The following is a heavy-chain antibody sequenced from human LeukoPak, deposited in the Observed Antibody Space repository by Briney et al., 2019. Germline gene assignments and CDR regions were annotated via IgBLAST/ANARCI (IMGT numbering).Heavy chain of an antibody. V-gene: IGHV1-2*02. CDR3: ARDDSSGYYPNWWFDP. CDR1: GYTFTGYY. Sequence: ASVKVSCKASGYTFTGYYMHWVRQAPGQGLEWMGWINPNSGGTNYAQKFQGRVTMTRDTSISTAYMELSRLRSDDTAVYYCARDDSSGYYPNWWFDPWGQGTLVTVS. CDR2: INPNSGGT. J-gene: IGHJ5*02. D-gene: IGHD3-22*01.